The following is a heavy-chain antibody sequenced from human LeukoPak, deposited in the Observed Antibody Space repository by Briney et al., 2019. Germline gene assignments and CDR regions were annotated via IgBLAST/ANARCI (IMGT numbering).Heavy chain of an antibody. D-gene: IGHD3-3*01. Sequence: PGGSLRLSCAASGFSYDDYAMHWVRQVPGNGLERVSGINWNSDMRDYADSVKGRFTIFRDNAKNSLYLQMDSLRTEDTAFYYCAKDKRSGRPHWHFDLWGRGTLVTISS. CDR2: INWNSDMR. CDR1: GFSYDDYA. CDR3: AKDKRSGRPHWHFDL. J-gene: IGHJ2*01. V-gene: IGHV3-9*01.